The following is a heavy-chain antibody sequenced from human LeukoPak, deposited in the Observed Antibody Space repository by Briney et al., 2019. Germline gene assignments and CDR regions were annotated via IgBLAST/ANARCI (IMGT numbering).Heavy chain of an antibody. Sequence: ASVKVSCKASGYTFTSYGISWVRQAPGQGLEWMGWISAYNGNTNYAQKLQGRVTMTTDTSTSTAYMELRSLRSDDTAVYYRARVTYYYDSSGPLVAFDIWGQGTMVTVSS. CDR2: ISAYNGNT. D-gene: IGHD3-22*01. CDR1: GYTFTSYG. V-gene: IGHV1-18*01. CDR3: ARVTYYYDSSGPLVAFDI. J-gene: IGHJ3*02.